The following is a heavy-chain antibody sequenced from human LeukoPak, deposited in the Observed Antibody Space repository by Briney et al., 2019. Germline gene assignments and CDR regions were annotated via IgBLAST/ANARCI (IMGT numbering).Heavy chain of an antibody. CDR1: GFASKNYA. J-gene: IGHJ3*02. CDR2: ISATGVNT. CDR3: ARQPAGYSYGAGAFDI. V-gene: IGHV3-23*01. D-gene: IGHD5-18*01. Sequence: GGSLRLSCTTSGFASKNYAMSWVRLAPGKGLGWVSIISATGVNTYYADSVKGRLTISRDNSKNTLYLQMNSLRAEDTAVYYCARQPAGYSYGAGAFDIWGQGTMVTVSS.